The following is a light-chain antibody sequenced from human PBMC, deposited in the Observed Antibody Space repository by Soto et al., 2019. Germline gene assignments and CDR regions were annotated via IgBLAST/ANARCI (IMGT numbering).Light chain of an antibody. J-gene: IGLJ1*01. V-gene: IGLV2-14*01. Sequence: QSVLTQPASVSGSPGQSITISCTGTSSDVGGYNYVSWYQQHPGKAPKLMIYDVSNRPSGVSNRFSGSKSGNTASLPISGLKAEDEANYYCGLYTRSSTPLYVFGTGTKVPVL. CDR2: DVS. CDR1: SSDVGGYNY. CDR3: GLYTRSSTPLYV.